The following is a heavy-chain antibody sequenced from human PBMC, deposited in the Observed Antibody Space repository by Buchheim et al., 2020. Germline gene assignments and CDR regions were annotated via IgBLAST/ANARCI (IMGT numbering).Heavy chain of an antibody. V-gene: IGHV3-23*01. D-gene: IGHD5-12*01. CDR2: ISGRGGST. J-gene: IGHJ4*02. CDR1: GFTFSDYA. CDR3: AKTALGGYDLDFDY. Sequence: EVQLLESGGGLVQPGGSLRLSCAASGFTFSDYAMTWVRQAPGKGLEWVSSISGRGGSTYYADSVKGRFSISRDHSKNPLYLQMNSLRAEDTAVYYCAKTALGGYDLDFDYWGQGTL.